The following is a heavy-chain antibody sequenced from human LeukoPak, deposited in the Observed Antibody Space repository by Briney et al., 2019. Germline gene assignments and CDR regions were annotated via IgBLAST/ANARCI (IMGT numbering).Heavy chain of an antibody. V-gene: IGHV3-21*01. CDR2: ISCSTSYI. CDR3: TRDPGRCTSTSCYPDY. J-gene: IGHJ4*02. D-gene: IGHD2-2*01. Sequence: GVLRLSCAASGFDFSTYTMNWVRQAPGKGLEWVSSISCSTSYIYYADSVKGRFTISRDNAKNSMYLQMNSLRAEDTAVYYCTRDPGRCTSTSCYPDYWGQGTLVTVSS. CDR1: GFDFSTYT.